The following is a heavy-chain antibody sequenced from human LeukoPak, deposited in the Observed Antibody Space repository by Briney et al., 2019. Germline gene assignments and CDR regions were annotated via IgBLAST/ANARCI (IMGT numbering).Heavy chain of an antibody. CDR1: GFTFDDYG. J-gene: IGHJ3*02. D-gene: IGHD3-22*01. V-gene: IGHV3-21*01. CDR3: ARVGGYYDSSGYPDAFDI. Sequence: PGESLRLSCEASGFTFDDYGMSWVRQAPGKGLEWVSSTSSSSSYIYYADSVKGRFTISRDNAKNSLYLQMNSLRAEDTAVYYCARVGGYYDSSGYPDAFDIWGQGTMVTVSS. CDR2: TSSSSSYI.